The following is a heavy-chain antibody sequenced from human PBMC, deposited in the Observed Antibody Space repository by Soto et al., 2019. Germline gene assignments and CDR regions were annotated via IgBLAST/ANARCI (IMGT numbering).Heavy chain of an antibody. J-gene: IGHJ6*02. V-gene: IGHV1-69*06. CDR3: ARVVRLGWTYGMDV. CDR1: GATFSTYG. CDR2: ILPMFRKT. D-gene: IGHD1-1*01. Sequence: QVRLAQSGAEVKSPGSSVRVSCKASGATFSTYGITWVRQAPRQGLEWVGAILPMFRKTNYAQKFQGRVTIIRDKSPDTVYLDLSRLRSDDTATYFCARVVRLGWTYGMDVWGQGTTVVVSS.